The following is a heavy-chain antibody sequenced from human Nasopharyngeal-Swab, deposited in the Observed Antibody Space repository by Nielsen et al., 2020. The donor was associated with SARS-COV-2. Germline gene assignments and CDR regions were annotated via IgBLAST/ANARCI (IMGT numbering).Heavy chain of an antibody. Sequence: WVRQAPGQGLEWMGGIIPIFGTANYAQKFQGRVTITADKSTSTAYMELSSLRSEDTAVYYCARGGGNSVWDFDYWGQGTLVTVSS. D-gene: IGHD4-23*01. CDR3: ARGGGNSVWDFDY. CDR2: IIPIFGTA. J-gene: IGHJ4*02. V-gene: IGHV1-69*06.